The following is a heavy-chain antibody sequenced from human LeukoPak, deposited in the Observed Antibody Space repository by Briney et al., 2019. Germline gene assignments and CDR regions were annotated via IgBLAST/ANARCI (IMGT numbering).Heavy chain of an antibody. Sequence: GGSLRLCCAASGFTFDDYAMHWVRQAPGKGLEWVSLISWDGGSTYYADSVKGRFTISRDNSKNSLYLQMNSLRAEDTALYYCAKDIARYYYGMDVWGQGTTVTVSS. CDR1: GFTFDDYA. J-gene: IGHJ6*02. CDR2: ISWDGGST. CDR3: AKDIARYYYGMDV. V-gene: IGHV3-43D*03.